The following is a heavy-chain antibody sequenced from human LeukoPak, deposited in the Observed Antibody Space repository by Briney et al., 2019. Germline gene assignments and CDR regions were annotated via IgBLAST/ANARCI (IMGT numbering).Heavy chain of an antibody. D-gene: IGHD4-17*01. J-gene: IGHJ4*01. Sequence: GGSLRLSCAVSGFTFTNYWMSWARQSPGKGLEWVANIYLDGSRAYYVDSVKGRFTISRDNAKNSLYLQLNSLRPEDTALYYCSTEPRSLLYWGHGTLVTVSS. V-gene: IGHV3-7*03. CDR1: GFTFTNYW. CDR3: STEPRSLLY. CDR2: IYLDGSRA.